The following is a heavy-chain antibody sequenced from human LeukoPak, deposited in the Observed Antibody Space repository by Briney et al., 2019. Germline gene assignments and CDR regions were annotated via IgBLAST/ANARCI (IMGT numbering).Heavy chain of an antibody. Sequence: PGGSLRLSCAASGFTVSNKCMTWVRQPPGKGLEWIGSIYYSGSTYYNPSLKSRVTISVDTSKNQFSLKLSSVTAADTAVYYCAAVLTSSGWYGGAFDIWGQGTMVTVSS. V-gene: IGHV4-4*02. CDR2: IYYSGST. CDR3: AAVLTSSGWYGGAFDI. J-gene: IGHJ3*02. CDR1: GFTVSNKC. D-gene: IGHD6-19*01.